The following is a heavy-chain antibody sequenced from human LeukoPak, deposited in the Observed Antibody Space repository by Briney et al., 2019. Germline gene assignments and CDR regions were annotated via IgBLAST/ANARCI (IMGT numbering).Heavy chain of an antibody. CDR2: TYYRSKWYN. CDR3: ASAQVDISAFDI. Sequence: ASQTLSLTCAISGDSVSSNSAAWNWIRQSPSRGLEWLGRTYYRSKWYNDYAVSVKSRIAINPDTSKNQFSLQLNSVTPEDTAVYYCASAQVDISAFDIWGQGTMVTVSS. CDR1: GDSVSSNSAA. V-gene: IGHV6-1*01. J-gene: IGHJ3*02. D-gene: IGHD5-12*01.